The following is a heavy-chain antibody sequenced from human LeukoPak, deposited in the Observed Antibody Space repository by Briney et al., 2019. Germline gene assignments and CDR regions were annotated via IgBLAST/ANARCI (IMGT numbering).Heavy chain of an antibody. J-gene: IGHJ5*02. CDR2: IKNSGST. D-gene: IGHD2-15*01. CDR3: ARGARRYCSGGSCYGNWFDP. V-gene: IGHV4-34*01. CDR1: GGSFSGYY. Sequence: PSETLSLTCAVSGGSFSGYYGSWSRHPPGKGLEWMGEIKNSGSTNYNPSLKSRVTISVDTSKNQFSLKLSSVTAADTAVYYWARGARRYCSGGSCYGNWFDPWGQGTLVTVSS.